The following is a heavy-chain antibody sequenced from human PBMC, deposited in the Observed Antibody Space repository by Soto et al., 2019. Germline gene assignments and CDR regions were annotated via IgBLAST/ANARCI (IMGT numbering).Heavy chain of an antibody. Sequence: GGSLRLSCAASGFTFSNYNMNWVRQAPGKGLEWVSSISSSSSFIYYADSVKGRFTISRDNAKNSLHLQMNSLRVEDTAVYYCAKPLGSSWYWFDPWGQGTLVTVSS. D-gene: IGHD6-13*01. CDR1: GFTFSNYN. CDR2: ISSSSSFI. CDR3: AKPLGSSWYWFDP. V-gene: IGHV3-21*01. J-gene: IGHJ5*02.